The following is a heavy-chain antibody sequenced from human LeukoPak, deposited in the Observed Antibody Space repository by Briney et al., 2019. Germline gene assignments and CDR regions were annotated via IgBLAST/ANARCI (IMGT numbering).Heavy chain of an antibody. CDR2: INHSGST. J-gene: IGHJ3*02. CDR1: GGSFSGYY. V-gene: IGHV4-34*01. CDR3: ARRADYYGSGIFAFYI. D-gene: IGHD3-10*01. Sequence: SETLSLTCAVYGGSFSGYYWSWIRQPPGKGLEWIGEINHSGSTNYNPSLKSRVTISVDTFKNQFSLKLSSVTAADTAVYYCARRADYYGSGIFAFYIWGQGTMVTVSS.